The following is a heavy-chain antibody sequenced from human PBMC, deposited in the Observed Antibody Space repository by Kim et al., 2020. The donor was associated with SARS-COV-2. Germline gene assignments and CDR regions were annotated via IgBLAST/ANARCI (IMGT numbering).Heavy chain of an antibody. D-gene: IGHD3-22*01. J-gene: IGHJ4*02. Sequence: SVKVSCKASGGTFSSYAISWVRQAPGQGLEWMGGIIPIFGTANYAQKFQGRVTITADESTSTAYMELSSLRSEDTAVYYCAREAAYYYDSSGYYYERSHPFVDYWGQGTLVTVSS. CDR1: GGTFSSYA. CDR3: AREAAYYYDSSGYYYERSHPFVDY. V-gene: IGHV1-69*13. CDR2: IIPIFGTA.